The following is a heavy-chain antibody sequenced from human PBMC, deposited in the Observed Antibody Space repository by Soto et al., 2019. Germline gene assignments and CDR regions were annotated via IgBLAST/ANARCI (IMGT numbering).Heavy chain of an antibody. Sequence: SETLSLTCTVSGGSISSYYWTWIRQPPGKGLEWIGYIYYSGSTNYNPSLKSRVTISVATSKTQFSLKLSSVTAADTAVYYCARDRRNDYGDYNPFFDYWGQGTLVTVSS. J-gene: IGHJ4*02. CDR3: ARDRRNDYGDYNPFFDY. D-gene: IGHD4-17*01. CDR2: IYYSGST. V-gene: IGHV4-59*12. CDR1: GGSISSYY.